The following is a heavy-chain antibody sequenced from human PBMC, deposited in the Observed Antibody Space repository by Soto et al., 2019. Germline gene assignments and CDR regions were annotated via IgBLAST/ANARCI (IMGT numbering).Heavy chain of an antibody. V-gene: IGHV3-23*01. J-gene: IGHJ6*02. CDR2: ISGSGGST. D-gene: IGHD3-10*01. CDR3: AKAPGRDGYNYYYYYGMDV. Sequence: GGSLRLSCAASGFTFSSYAMSWVRQAPGKGLEWVSAISGSGGSTYYADSVKGRFTISRDNSKNTLYLQMNSLRAEDTAVYYCAKAPGRDGYNYYYYYGMDVWGQGTTVTVSS. CDR1: GFTFSSYA.